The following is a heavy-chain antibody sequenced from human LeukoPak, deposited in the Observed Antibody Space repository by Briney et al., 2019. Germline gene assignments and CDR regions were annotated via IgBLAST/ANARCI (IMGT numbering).Heavy chain of an antibody. D-gene: IGHD3-10*01. CDR2: IYYSGSP. CDR1: GGSISSSSYY. CDR3: ARHVGFITLGRGVINNNWFDP. V-gene: IGHV4-39*01. J-gene: IGHJ5*02. Sequence: PSETLSLTCTVSGGSISSSSYYWGWIRQPPGKGLEWIGSIYYSGSPYYNPSLKSRVTISVDTSKKQFSLKLSSVTAADTAVYYCARHVGFITLGRGVINNNWFDPWGQGTLVTVSS.